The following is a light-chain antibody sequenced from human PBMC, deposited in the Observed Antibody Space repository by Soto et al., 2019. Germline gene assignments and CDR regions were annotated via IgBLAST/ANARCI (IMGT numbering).Light chain of an antibody. CDR1: SSDVGGYTY. CDR3: SSYTSSSTLV. CDR2: DVS. V-gene: IGLV2-14*01. J-gene: IGLJ1*01. Sequence: QSALTQPASVSGSPGQSITISCTGTSSDVGGYTYVSWYQQHPGKAPKLMIYDVSNRPSGVSNRFSGSKSGNTASLTISGLQAEDEADYYCSSYTSSSTLVFGTGTKVTV.